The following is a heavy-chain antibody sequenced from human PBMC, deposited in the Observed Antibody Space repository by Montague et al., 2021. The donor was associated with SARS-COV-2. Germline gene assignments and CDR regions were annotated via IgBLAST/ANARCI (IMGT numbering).Heavy chain of an antibody. CDR3: ARIGGGYSFGPVGSTDY. J-gene: IGHJ4*02. V-gene: IGHV3-48*03. CDR1: GISFSDYE. Sequence: SLRLSCAGSGISFSDYEMNWVRQAPRKGLEWISYISSSGLTAYYADSVKGRFSISRDNAKNSLYLQMNNLRAEDTAIYFRARIGGGYSFGPVGSTDYWGQGTVVTVSS. CDR2: ISSSGLTA. D-gene: IGHD5-18*01.